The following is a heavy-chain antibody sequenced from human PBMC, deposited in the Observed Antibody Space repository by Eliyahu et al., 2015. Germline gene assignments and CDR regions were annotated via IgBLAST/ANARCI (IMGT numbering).Heavy chain of an antibody. CDR3: ARDKSRGVYDY. D-gene: IGHD2-8*01. CDR1: GYSISSGYY. J-gene: IGHJ4*02. CDR2: IYHSGTT. Sequence: QVQLQESGPGLVKPSETLSLTCAVSGYSISSGYYWDWIRQPPGKGLEWIGSIYHSGTTYSNPSLKSRVTVSVDTSKNQFSLKLSSVTAADTAVYYCARDKSRGVYDYWGQGTLVTVSS. V-gene: IGHV4-38-2*02.